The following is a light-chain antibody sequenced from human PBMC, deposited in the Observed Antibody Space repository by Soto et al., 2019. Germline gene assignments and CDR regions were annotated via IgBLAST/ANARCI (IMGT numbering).Light chain of an antibody. CDR2: KVS. V-gene: IGKV2D-30*01. CDR1: QSLVYNDGNTY. J-gene: IGKJ1*01. Sequence: DVVLTQSPLSLSVTLGQPASISCRSSQSLVYNDGNTYLSWFQQRPGQSPRRLIYKVSNWDSGVPERLSGSGSGTDFTLKISRAEAEDVGVYYCMQGRHWLGTFGQGTKVEIK. CDR3: MQGRHWLGT.